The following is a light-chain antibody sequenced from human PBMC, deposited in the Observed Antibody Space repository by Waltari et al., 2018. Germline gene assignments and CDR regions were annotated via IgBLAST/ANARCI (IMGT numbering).Light chain of an antibody. CDR2: NVR. Sequence: QSALTQPPSASGSPGQSVTISCTGTSSDVGRFAYVSWYQQHPGQTPNLLIYNVRQRPSGVPDRFSGSKSGNTASLIVSGLQADDEADYYCSSYAGSNIVFGGGTKLTVL. CDR3: SSYAGSNIV. J-gene: IGLJ2*01. CDR1: SSDVGRFAY. V-gene: IGLV2-8*01.